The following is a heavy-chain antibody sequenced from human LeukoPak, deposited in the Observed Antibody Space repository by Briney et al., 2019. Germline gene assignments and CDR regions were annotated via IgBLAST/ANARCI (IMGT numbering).Heavy chain of an antibody. CDR2: IIPIFGTA. D-gene: IGHD1-26*01. CDR1: GGTFSSYA. Sequence: GASMKVSCKASGGTFSSYAISWVRQAPGQGLEWMGGIIPIFGTANYAQKFQGRVTITADESTSTAYMELSSLRSEDTAVYYCARVSVEVGAQRGYYYYGMDVWGQGTTVTVSS. J-gene: IGHJ6*02. CDR3: ARVSVEVGAQRGYYYYGMDV. V-gene: IGHV1-69*13.